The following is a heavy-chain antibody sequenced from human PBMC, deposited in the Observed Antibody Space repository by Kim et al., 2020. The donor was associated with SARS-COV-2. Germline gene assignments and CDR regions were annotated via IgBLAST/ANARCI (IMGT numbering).Heavy chain of an antibody. Sequence: GGSLRLSCAASGFTFSNAWMSWVRQAPGKGLEWVGRIKSKTDGGTTDYAAPVKGRFTISRDDSKNTLYLQMNSLKTEDTAVYYCTTDPGGRLAVVVPAAIDAFDIWGQGTMVTVSS. CDR3: TTDPGGRLAVVVPAAIDAFDI. D-gene: IGHD2-2*02. CDR1: GFTFSNAW. V-gene: IGHV3-15*01. J-gene: IGHJ3*02. CDR2: IKSKTDGGTT.